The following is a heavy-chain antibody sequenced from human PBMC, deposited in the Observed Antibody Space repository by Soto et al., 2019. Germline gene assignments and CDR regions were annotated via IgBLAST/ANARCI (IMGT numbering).Heavy chain of an antibody. CDR1: GFTFGDYA. D-gene: IGHD3-3*01. Sequence: GGSLRLSCTASGFTFGDYAMSWFRQAPGKGLEWVGFIRSKAYGGTTEYAASVKGGFTISRDDSKSIAYLQMNSLKTEDTAVYYCTRASDFWSGYYDAFDIWGQGTMVTVSS. V-gene: IGHV3-49*03. J-gene: IGHJ3*02. CDR3: TRASDFWSGYYDAFDI. CDR2: IRSKAYGGTT.